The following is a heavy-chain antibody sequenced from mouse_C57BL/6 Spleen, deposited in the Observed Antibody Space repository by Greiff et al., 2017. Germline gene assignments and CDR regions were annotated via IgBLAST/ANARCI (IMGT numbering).Heavy chain of an antibody. CDR3: ARPSSTRIRYYFGY. J-gene: IGHJ2*01. D-gene: IGHD2-4*01. CDR2: IFPGSGST. V-gene: IGHV1-75*01. CDR1: GYTFTDYY. Sequence: QVQLKESGPELVKPGASVKISCKASGYTFTDYYINWVKQRPGQGLEWIGWIFPGSGSTYYNEKFKGKATLTVDKSSSTAYMLLSSLTSEDSAVYFLARPSSTRIRYYFGYWGQGTTLTVSS.